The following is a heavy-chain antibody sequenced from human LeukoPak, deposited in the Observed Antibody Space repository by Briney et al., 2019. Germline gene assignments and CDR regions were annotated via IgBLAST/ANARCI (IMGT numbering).Heavy chain of an antibody. Sequence: SETLSLTCTVSGGSISSSSYYWGWIRQPPGKGLEWIGSIYYSGSTYYNPSLKSRVTMSVDTSKNQFSLRLSSVNAADTAVYYCARDILATSIAAPYYWGQGTLVTVSS. CDR3: ARDILATSIAAPYY. CDR2: IYYSGST. V-gene: IGHV4-39*07. D-gene: IGHD6-13*01. J-gene: IGHJ4*02. CDR1: GGSISSSSYY.